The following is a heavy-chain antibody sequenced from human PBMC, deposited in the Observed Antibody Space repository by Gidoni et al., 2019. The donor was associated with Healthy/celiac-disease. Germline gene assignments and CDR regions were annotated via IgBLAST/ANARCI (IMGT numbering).Heavy chain of an antibody. V-gene: IGHV4-39*07. Sequence: QLQLPESGPGLVKPSETLSLTCTVSGGSIRSSSYYWGWIRQPPGKGLEWIGSIYYSGSTYYNPSLKSRVTIAVDTSKNQFSLKLSSVTAADTAVYYCARGSGSYEWYWFDPWGQGTLVTVSS. CDR2: IYYSGST. CDR1: GGSIRSSSYY. D-gene: IGHD3-10*01. CDR3: ARGSGSYEWYWFDP. J-gene: IGHJ5*02.